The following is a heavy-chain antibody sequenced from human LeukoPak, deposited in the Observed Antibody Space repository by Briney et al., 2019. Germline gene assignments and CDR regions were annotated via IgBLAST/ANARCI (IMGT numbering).Heavy chain of an antibody. J-gene: IGHJ4*02. CDR1: GGSISSNSYY. Sequence: SQTLSLTCTVSGGSISSNSYYWSWIRQPAGKGLEWIGRIYTSGSTDYNPSLKSRVTISRDTSKNEFSLKLTSVTAADTAVYYCAREADGNQPFDYWGQGTLVTVSS. D-gene: IGHD4-23*01. V-gene: IGHV4-61*02. CDR2: IYTSGST. CDR3: AREADGNQPFDY.